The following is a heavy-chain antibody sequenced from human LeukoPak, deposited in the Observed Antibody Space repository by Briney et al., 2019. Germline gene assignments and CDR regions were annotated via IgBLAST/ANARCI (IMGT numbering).Heavy chain of an antibody. Sequence: PGGSLRLSCAASGFTFSSYGVHWVRQAPGKGLEWVAFIRYDGSNKYYADSVKGRFTISRDNSKNTLYLQMNSLRAEDTAVYYCAKPGTTVTTLDGASHWFDPWVQGSLVTVSS. J-gene: IGHJ5*02. D-gene: IGHD4-17*01. CDR1: GFTFSSYG. V-gene: IGHV3-30*02. CDR3: AKPGTTVTTLDGASHWFDP. CDR2: IRYDGSNK.